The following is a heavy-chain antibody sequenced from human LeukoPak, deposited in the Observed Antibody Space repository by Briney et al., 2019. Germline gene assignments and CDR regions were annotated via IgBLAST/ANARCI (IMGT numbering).Heavy chain of an antibody. CDR3: ARALSWITDSYYYMDV. CDR2: MNPNSGNT. CDR1: GYTFTSYD. Sequence: GASVKVSCKPSGYTFTSYDFNWLRQATGQGLEWMGWMNPNSGNTGYAQKFQGRVTMTMNTSITTAYMELSSLRSDDTAVYYCARALSWITDSYYYMDVWGKGTSVTVSS. V-gene: IGHV1-8*01. D-gene: IGHD3-10*01. J-gene: IGHJ6*03.